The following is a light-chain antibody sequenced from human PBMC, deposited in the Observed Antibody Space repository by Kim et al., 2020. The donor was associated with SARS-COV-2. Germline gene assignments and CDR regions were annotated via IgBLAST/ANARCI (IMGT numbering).Light chain of an antibody. V-gene: IGKV3-20*01. CDR1: QSISGSY. Sequence: DIEMTQSPATLSLSPGERATLTCRASQSISGSYLAWYQQKPGQAPLLLIYGASSMATGVPARFSGRGSGTDFTLTISRLEPDDFAAYYCQWYAAYVWTFGQGTKVDIK. CDR3: QWYAAYVWT. CDR2: GAS. J-gene: IGKJ1*01.